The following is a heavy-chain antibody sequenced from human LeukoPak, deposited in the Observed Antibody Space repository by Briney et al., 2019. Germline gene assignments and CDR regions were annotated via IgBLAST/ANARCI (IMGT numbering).Heavy chain of an antibody. CDR2: IRYDGSHK. V-gene: IGHV3-30*02. D-gene: IGHD1-26*01. Sequence: GGSLRLSCAASGFIFSDYAMHWVRQAPGKGLEWVAFIRYDGSHKYYVGSVKGRFTISRDNSKNTLYLQMNSLRAEDAAVYYCAKGSGWEMSYYYYYMDVWGKGTTVTISS. CDR1: GFIFSDYA. J-gene: IGHJ6*03. CDR3: AKGSGWEMSYYYYYMDV.